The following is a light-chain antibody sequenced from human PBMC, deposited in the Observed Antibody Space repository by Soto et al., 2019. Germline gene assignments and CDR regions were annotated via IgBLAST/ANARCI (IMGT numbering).Light chain of an antibody. Sequence: QSVLTQPASVSGSPGQSITISCSGASGEIGPYDYVSWYQHHPGRAPKLLIYEVSNRPSGVSYRFSGSKSGNTASLTISGLQAEDEGDYYCTTFAPGRIYVFGSGTKLTVL. CDR2: EVS. CDR3: TTFAPGRIYV. CDR1: SGEIGPYDY. V-gene: IGLV2-14*01. J-gene: IGLJ1*01.